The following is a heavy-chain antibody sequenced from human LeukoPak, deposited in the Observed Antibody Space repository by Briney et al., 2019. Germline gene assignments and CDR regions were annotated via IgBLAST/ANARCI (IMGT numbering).Heavy chain of an antibody. D-gene: IGHD5-18*01. CDR3: ARAGYTYGTLYF. V-gene: IGHV3-7*01. CDR1: GFTFSDYW. CDR2: IKQDGGEK. J-gene: IGHJ4*02. Sequence: PGESLRLSCAVSGFTFSDYWMSWVRQAPGKGLELVADIKQDGGEKNYVDSVEGRFTISRDNAKNTLYLQMNSLRAEDTAVYYCARAGYTYGTLYFWGQGTPVTVSS.